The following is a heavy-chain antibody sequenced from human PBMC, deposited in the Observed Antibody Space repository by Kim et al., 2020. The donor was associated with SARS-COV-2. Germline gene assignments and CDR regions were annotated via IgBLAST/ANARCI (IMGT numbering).Heavy chain of an antibody. CDR3: ARTAVAAPAGY. V-gene: IGHV4-34*01. D-gene: IGHD6-19*01. Sequence: SETLSLTCAVYGGSFSGYYWSWIRQPPGKGLEWIGEINHSGSTNYNPSLKSRVTISVDTSKNQFSLKLSSVTAADTAVYYCARTAVAAPAGYWGQGTLVTVSS. J-gene: IGHJ4*02. CDR1: GGSFSGYY. CDR2: INHSGST.